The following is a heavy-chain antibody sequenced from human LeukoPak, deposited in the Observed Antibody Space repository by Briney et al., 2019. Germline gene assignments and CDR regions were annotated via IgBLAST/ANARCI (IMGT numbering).Heavy chain of an antibody. V-gene: IGHV3-33*08. CDR1: GFTFSSYA. J-gene: IGHJ2*01. Sequence: GGSLRLSCAASGFTFSSYAMSWVRQAPGKGLEWVAVIWFDGSNKYYADSVKGRFTISRDNSKNKLYLQMNSLRAEDKALYYCARARGDHWYFDLWGRGALVTVSS. CDR2: IWFDGSNK. CDR3: ARARGDHWYFDL. D-gene: IGHD3-10*01.